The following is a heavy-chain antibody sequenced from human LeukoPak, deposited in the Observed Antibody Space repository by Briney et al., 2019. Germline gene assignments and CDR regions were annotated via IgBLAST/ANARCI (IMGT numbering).Heavy chain of an antibody. CDR2: IYTSGST. J-gene: IGHJ5*02. D-gene: IGHD3-10*01. CDR1: GGSISSYY. CDR3: ARDTRLWFGELSNWFDP. Sequence: PSETLSLTCTVSGGSISSYYWSWIRQPAGKGLEWIGRIYTSGSTNYNPSLKSRVTMSLDTSKNQFSLKLSSVTAADTAVYYCARDTRLWFGELSNWFDPWGQGTLVTVSS. V-gene: IGHV4-4*07.